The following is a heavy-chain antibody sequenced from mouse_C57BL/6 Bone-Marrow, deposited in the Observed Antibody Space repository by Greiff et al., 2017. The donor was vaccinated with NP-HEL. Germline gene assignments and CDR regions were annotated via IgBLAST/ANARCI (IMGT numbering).Heavy chain of an antibody. CDR1: GYTFTSYG. D-gene: IGHD1-1*01. V-gene: IGHV1-81*01. CDR2: IYPRSGNT. J-gene: IGHJ4*01. Sequence: QVQLQQSGAELARPGASVKLSCKASGYTFTSYGISWVKQRTGQGLEWIGEIYPRSGNTYYNEKFKGKATLTADKSSSTAYMELRSLTSEDSAVYFCASPDYYGSSLGDYYAMDYWGQGTSVTVSS. CDR3: ASPDYYGSSLGDYYAMDY.